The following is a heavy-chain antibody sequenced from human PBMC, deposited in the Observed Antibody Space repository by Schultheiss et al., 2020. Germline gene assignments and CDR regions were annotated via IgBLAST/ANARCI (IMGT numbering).Heavy chain of an antibody. J-gene: IGHJ4*02. Sequence: SQPLSLTCTVSGGSISSYYWSWIRQPPGKGLEWIGYIYYSGSTNYNPSLKSRVTISVDTSKNQFSLKLSSVTAADTAVYYCARHVSGAAAGDYWGQGTLVTVSS. CDR2: IYYSGST. CDR3: ARHVSGAAAGDY. V-gene: IGHV4-59*08. D-gene: IGHD6-13*01. CDR1: GGSISSYY.